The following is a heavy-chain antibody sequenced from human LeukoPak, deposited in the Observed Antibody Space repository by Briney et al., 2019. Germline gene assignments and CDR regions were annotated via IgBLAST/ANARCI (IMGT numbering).Heavy chain of an antibody. D-gene: IGHD3-22*01. V-gene: IGHV4-38-2*02. Sequence: PSETLSLTCTVSGYSINNNYYWDWIRQPPGKGLEWIASIYHSGTTYYNPALKSRVTISLDSSKNQFSLKLSSVTAADTAVYYCARKVPNDSSGYYYRGQFDPWGQGTLVTVSS. CDR1: GYSINNNYY. J-gene: IGHJ5*02. CDR3: ARKVPNDSSGYYYRGQFDP. CDR2: IYHSGTT.